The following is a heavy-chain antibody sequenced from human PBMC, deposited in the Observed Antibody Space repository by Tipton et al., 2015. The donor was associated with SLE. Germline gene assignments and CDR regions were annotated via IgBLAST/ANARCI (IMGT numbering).Heavy chain of an antibody. J-gene: IGHJ6*03. CDR1: GGSFSDYC. Sequence: TLSLTCDVYGGSFSDYCWSWIRQSPGKGLEWIGEIIHSGSTTYTPSLKSRVTISVDTSKNQFSLRLRSVTAADTAVYYCARGGAYGSGTYTHYYHYYYMDVWGKGTTVTVSS. CDR2: IIHSGST. CDR3: ARGGAYGSGTYTHYYHYYYMDV. V-gene: IGHV4-34*01. D-gene: IGHD3-10*01.